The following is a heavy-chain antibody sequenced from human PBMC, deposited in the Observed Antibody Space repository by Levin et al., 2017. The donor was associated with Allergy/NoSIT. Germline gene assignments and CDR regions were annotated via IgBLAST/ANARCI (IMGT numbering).Heavy chain of an antibody. V-gene: IGHV3-53*01. D-gene: IGHD2-2*01. Sequence: GESLKISCAASGFTVSSNYMSWVRQAPGKGLEWVSVIYSGGSTYYADSVKGRFTISRDNSKNTLYLQMNSLRAEDTAVYYCARIGEGCSSTSCYVDYDYYMDSWGKGTTVTVSS. CDR3: ARIGEGCSSTSCYVDYDYYMDS. CDR2: IYSGGST. CDR1: GFTVSSNY. J-gene: IGHJ6*03.